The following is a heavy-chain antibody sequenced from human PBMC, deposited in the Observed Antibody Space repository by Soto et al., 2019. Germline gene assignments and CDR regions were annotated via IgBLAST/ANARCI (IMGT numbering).Heavy chain of an antibody. CDR3: ARDRASYYYTSGPYCFDY. D-gene: IGHD3-10*01. V-gene: IGHV3-11*01. Sequence: PVGSLRLSCAASGFTFSDYYMSWIRQAPGKGLEWVSYISGSGDTIYYADSVKGRFTISRDNAKKSLYLQVNSLRAEDTAVYYCARDRASYYYTSGPYCFDYWGQGTLVTVSS. CDR2: ISGSGDTI. J-gene: IGHJ4*02. CDR1: GFTFSDYY.